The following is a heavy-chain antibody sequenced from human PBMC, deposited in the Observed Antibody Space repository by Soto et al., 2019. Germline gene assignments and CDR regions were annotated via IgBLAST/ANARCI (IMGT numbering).Heavy chain of an antibody. CDR2: SRSKANNYMT. CDR1: GFPFSNYA. V-gene: IGHV3-72*01. J-gene: IGHJ4*02. D-gene: IGHD2-21*02. Sequence: PGGSLRLSCAASGFPFSNYAMDWVRQAPGKGLEWVGRSRSKANNYMTEYAASAKGRFTISRDDSKNSLYLQMNSLNTDDTAVYYCARDSSSCRGGHCYFDNWGQGTQVTVSS. CDR3: ARDSSSCRGGHCYFDN.